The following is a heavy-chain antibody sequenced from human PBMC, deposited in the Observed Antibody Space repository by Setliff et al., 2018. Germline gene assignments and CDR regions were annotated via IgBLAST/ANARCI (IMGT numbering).Heavy chain of an antibody. CDR1: GYTFTGYY. V-gene: IGHV1-2*02. CDR2: INPNSGGT. J-gene: IGHJ1*01. Sequence: ASVKVSCKASGYTFTGYYMHWVRQAPGQGLEWMGWINPNSGGTNYAQKFQGRVTITRDTSASTVYMELSSLRSEDTAVYYCASAHYYSGYIEYFQYWGQGTLVTVSS. D-gene: IGHD5-12*01. CDR3: ASAHYYSGYIEYFQY.